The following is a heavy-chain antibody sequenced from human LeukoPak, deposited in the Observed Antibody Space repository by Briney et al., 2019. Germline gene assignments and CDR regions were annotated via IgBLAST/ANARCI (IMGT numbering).Heavy chain of an antibody. Sequence: SETLSLTCAVYGGSLSGYYWSWIRQPPGKGLEWIGEIKHTGGTNYNPSLKSRVTISVDTSKNQFSLRLYSVTAADTAVYCCAREYNVSSTAFDIWGQGTMVTVSS. V-gene: IGHV4-34*01. D-gene: IGHD1-20*01. CDR1: GGSLSGYY. CDR2: IKHTGGT. CDR3: AREYNVSSTAFDI. J-gene: IGHJ3*02.